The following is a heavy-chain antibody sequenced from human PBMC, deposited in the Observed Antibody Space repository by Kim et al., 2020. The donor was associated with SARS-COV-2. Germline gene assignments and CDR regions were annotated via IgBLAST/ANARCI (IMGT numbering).Heavy chain of an antibody. CDR2: INPDSGGT. D-gene: IGHD3-16*02. Sequence: ASVKVSCKASGYTFTVYYMYWVRQAPGQGLEWMGRINPDSGGTNYAQKFQGRVTMTRDTSISTAYMELRRLRSDDTAVYYCARRLSMITFGGVIVHDAFDIWGQETMVTVSS. CDR1: GYTFTVYY. V-gene: IGHV1-2*06. CDR3: ARRLSMITFGGVIVHDAFDI. J-gene: IGHJ3*02.